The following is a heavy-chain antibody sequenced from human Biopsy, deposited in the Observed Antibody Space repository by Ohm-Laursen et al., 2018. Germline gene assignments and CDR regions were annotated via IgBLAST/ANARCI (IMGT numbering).Heavy chain of an antibody. D-gene: IGHD3-22*01. CDR1: GGSISNNNYY. Sequence: SETLSLTYTVSGGSISNNNYYWGWIRQLPGKGLEWIGSIFYRGSTHYKPSLKSRVNISVDTSKNQFSLKLNSVTAADTAVYYCARDYDTSGYYYVSWGQGTLVTVSS. CDR2: IFYRGST. J-gene: IGHJ5*02. CDR3: ARDYDTSGYYYVS. V-gene: IGHV4-39*01.